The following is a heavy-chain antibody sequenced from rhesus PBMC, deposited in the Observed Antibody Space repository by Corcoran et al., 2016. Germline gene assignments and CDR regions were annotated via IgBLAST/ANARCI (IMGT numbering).Heavy chain of an antibody. CDR3: ARFVNGAFDY. J-gene: IGHJ4*01. Sequence: QVQLQESGPGLVKPSETLSLTCAVSDYSISSVYYWGWIRQPPGKGLDYIGYISGTSGSTSSHPSLKSRVTISKDTSKHRFSLKLTSVTAAGTAVYYWARFVNGAFDYWGQGVLVTVSS. CDR1: DYSISSVYY. V-gene: IGHV4-99*01. CDR2: ISGTSGST. D-gene: IGHD2-39*01.